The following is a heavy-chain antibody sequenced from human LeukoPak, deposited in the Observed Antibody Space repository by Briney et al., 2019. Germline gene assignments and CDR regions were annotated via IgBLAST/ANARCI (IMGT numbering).Heavy chain of an antibody. V-gene: IGHV4-4*07. J-gene: IGHJ6*03. Sequence: SETLSLTCSVSGGSISSYYWRWIRQPAGKGLEWIGRMYTTGRTNHNPSLASRVTMSIDTSKKQFSLRLNSVAAADAVVYYCARETGWYYMDVWGKGTTVTVSS. CDR3: ARETGWYYMDV. CDR2: MYTTGRT. CDR1: GGSISSYY. D-gene: IGHD1-14*01.